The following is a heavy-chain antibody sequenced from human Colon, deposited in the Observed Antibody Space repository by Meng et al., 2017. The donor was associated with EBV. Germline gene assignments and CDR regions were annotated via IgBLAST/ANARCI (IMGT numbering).Heavy chain of an antibody. CDR3: ASSDCSGGTCYLDC. J-gene: IGHJ4*02. D-gene: IGHD2-15*01. CDR1: GGSFSDSY. Sequence: VPLQEWGVGLLKPSETLSLTCTVYGGSFSDSYWTWIRQPPGKGLEWIGEINHVGSTTYNPSLKSRVTISVDTSKNQFSLKLSSVTAADAAVYYCASSDCSGGTCYLDCWGQGTLVTVSS. V-gene: IGHV4-34*01. CDR2: INHVGST.